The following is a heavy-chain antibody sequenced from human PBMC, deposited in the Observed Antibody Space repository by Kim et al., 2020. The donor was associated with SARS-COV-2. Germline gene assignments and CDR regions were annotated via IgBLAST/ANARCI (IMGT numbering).Heavy chain of an antibody. J-gene: IGHJ4*02. CDR1: GFGFSNFP. CDR2: ISASGGHT. V-gene: IGHV3-23*01. Sequence: GGSLRLSCAASGFGFSNFPMSWVRQAPGRGLEWVSAISASGGHTYYTPSVRGRLTVSRDNSENTLFLQMSSLGVDDTAVSYCAKEMEVGLSTMYYWGQG. D-gene: IGHD3-10*02. CDR3: AKEMEVGLSTMYY.